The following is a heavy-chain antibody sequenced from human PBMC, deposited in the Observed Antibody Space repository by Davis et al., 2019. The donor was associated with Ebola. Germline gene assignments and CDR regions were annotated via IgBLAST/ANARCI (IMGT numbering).Heavy chain of an antibody. J-gene: IGHJ4*02. V-gene: IGHV3-48*02. D-gene: IGHD1-26*01. Sequence: PGGSLRLSCAASGFTFSSFAINWVRQAPGKGLEWISYIRKSSSMTYYAESVKGRFTISRDDAKNSLFLRLSSLRDEDTGVYYCAREGYSGSYIDYWGQGTLVTVSS. CDR1: GFTFSSFA. CDR2: IRKSSSMT. CDR3: AREGYSGSYIDY.